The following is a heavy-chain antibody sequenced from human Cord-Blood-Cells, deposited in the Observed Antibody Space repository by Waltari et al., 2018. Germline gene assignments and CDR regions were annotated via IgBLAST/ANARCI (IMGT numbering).Heavy chain of an antibody. V-gene: IGHV3-53*02. D-gene: IGHD6-6*01. CDR3: ASSNLAARPSISAFDI. CDR2: IYSGGST. J-gene: IGHJ3*02. Sequence: EVQLVETGGGLIQPGGSLRLSCAASGFTVSSNYMSWVRQAPGKGLEWVSGIYSGGSTYDADAVKGRFTISRDNSKNTLYLQMNSLRAEDTAVYYCASSNLAARPSISAFDIWGQGTMVTVSS. CDR1: GFTVSSNY.